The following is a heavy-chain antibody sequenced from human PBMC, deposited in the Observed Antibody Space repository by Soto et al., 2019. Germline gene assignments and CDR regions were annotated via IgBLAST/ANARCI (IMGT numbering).Heavy chain of an antibody. CDR2: IYYSGST. CDR1: GGSISSSIYY. CDR3: ALLSGYDLDYYYGMDV. D-gene: IGHD5-12*01. V-gene: IGHV4-39*01. Sequence: SETLSLTCTVSGGSISSSIYYWGWIRHPPGNGLEWIGSIYYSGSTYYNPSLKSRVTISVYTSKNQFSLKLSSVTAADTAVYYCALLSGYDLDYYYGMDVWGQGPPVTV. J-gene: IGHJ6*02.